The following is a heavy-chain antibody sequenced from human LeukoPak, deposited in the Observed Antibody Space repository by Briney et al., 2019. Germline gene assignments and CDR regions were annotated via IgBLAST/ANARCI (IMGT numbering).Heavy chain of an antibody. V-gene: IGHV4-4*07. D-gene: IGHD1-26*01. CDR2: IYTSGST. J-gene: IGHJ4*02. Sequence: PSETLSLTCTVSGGSISSYYWSWIRQPAGKGLEWIGRIYTSGSTNYNASLKSRVSMSVDTSKNQFSLKLSSVTAADTAVFYCTRENSGSYREFDYWGQGTLVTVSS. CDR3: TRENSGSYREFDY. CDR1: GGSISSYY.